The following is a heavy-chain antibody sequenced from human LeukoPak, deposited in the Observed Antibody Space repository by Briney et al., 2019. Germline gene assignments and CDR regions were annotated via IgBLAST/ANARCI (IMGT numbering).Heavy chain of an antibody. Sequence: GGSLRLSCAASGFTLSSYGMSWVRQAPAKGLEWVSTLSARGDSTYYVDSVKGRFTISRDNSKNTLYLQMDSLRAEDTAVYFCAKRDCSDNNCYFVNWGQGTLVTVFS. CDR3: AKRDCSDNNCYFVN. J-gene: IGHJ4*02. D-gene: IGHD1-20*01. V-gene: IGHV3-23*01. CDR2: LSARGDST. CDR1: GFTLSSYG.